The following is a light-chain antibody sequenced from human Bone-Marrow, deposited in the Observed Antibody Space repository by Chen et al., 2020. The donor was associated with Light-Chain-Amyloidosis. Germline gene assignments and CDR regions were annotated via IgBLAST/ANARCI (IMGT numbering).Light chain of an antibody. CDR2: GDT. J-gene: IGLJ2*01. V-gene: IGLV3-25*03. CDR3: QSADSSGTYEVI. Sequence: SYELTQPPSVSVSPGQTARFTCSGDDLPTKYAYWYQQKPGQAPVLVIHGDTERPSGISERFSGSSSGTTATLTSSAVQAEDEADYHCQSADSSGTYEVIFGGGTKLTVL. CDR1: DLPTKY.